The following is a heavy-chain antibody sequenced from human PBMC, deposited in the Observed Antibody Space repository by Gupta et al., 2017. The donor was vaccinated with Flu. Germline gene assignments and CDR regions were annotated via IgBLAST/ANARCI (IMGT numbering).Heavy chain of an antibody. CDR2: ISGSGGST. V-gene: IGHV3-23*01. CDR1: GFTFSSYA. D-gene: IGHD3-3*01. Sequence: EVQLLESGGGLVQPGGSLRLSCAASGFTFSSYAMSWVRQAPGKGLEWVSAISGSGGSTYYADSVKGRFTIARDKSKNTLYLQMNSLRAEDTAVYYCAKRAPLYYDFWSGYEGDYCDYWGQGTLVTVSS. J-gene: IGHJ4*02. CDR3: AKRAPLYYDFWSGYEGDYCDY.